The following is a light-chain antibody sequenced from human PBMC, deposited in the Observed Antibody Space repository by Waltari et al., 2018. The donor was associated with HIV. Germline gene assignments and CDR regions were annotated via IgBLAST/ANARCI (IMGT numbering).Light chain of an antibody. CDR1: SSDVGGYNY. Sequence: QSALTQPASVSGSPGQSITISCTGTSSDVGGYNYVSWYQQHPGKAPTLMIYDVSNRPSGVSNRFSVSKSGNTASLTISGLQAEDEADYYCSSYTSSSSWVFGGGTKLTVL. CDR3: SSYTSSSSWV. V-gene: IGLV2-14*03. J-gene: IGLJ3*02. CDR2: DVS.